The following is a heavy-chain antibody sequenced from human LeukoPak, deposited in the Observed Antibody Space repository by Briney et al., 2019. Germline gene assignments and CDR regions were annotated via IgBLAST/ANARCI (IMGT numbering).Heavy chain of an antibody. CDR1: GGSFSGYY. V-gene: IGHV4-34*01. CDR3: ARDGDGSSWYHYFDY. CDR2: INHSGST. Sequence: SETLSLTCAVYGGSFSGYYWSWIRQPPGKGLEWIGEINHSGSTNYNPSLKSRVTISVDTSKDQFSLKLSSVTAADTAVYYCARDGDGSSWYHYFDYWGQGTLVTVSS. J-gene: IGHJ4*02. D-gene: IGHD6-13*01.